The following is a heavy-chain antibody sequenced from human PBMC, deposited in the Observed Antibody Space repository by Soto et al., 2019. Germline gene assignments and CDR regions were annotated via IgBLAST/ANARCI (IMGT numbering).Heavy chain of an antibody. Sequence: WGSLRLSCAASGFTFSSYSMNWVRQAPGKGLEWVSSISSSSSYIYYADSVKGRFTISRDNAKNSLYLRMNSLRAEDTAVYYCARDLLLWFGELSRDYYYYYGMDVWGQGTTVTVSS. V-gene: IGHV3-21*01. CDR1: GFTFSSYS. CDR2: ISSSSSYI. D-gene: IGHD3-10*01. J-gene: IGHJ6*02. CDR3: ARDLLLWFGELSRDYYYYYGMDV.